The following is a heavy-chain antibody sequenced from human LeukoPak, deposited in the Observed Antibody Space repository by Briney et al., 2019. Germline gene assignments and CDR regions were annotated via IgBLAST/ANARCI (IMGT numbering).Heavy chain of an antibody. CDR2: IYYSGST. CDR3: ARDGYFYGSGIDY. CDR1: GGSISSGDYY. D-gene: IGHD3-10*01. J-gene: IGHJ4*02. V-gene: IGHV4-30-4*01. Sequence: SETLSLTCTVSGGSISSGDYYWSWIRQPPGKGLEWIGYIYYSGSTYYNPSLKSRVTISVDTSKNQFSLKLSSVTAADTAVYYCARDGYFYGSGIDYWGQGTLVTVSS.